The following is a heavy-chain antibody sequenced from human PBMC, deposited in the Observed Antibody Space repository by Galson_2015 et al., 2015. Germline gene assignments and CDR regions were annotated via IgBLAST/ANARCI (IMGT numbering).Heavy chain of an antibody. CDR3: ARDCLVTPGGWFDP. D-gene: IGHD4-11*01. Sequence: SLRLSCAASGFTFSSYSMNWVRQAPGKGLEWVSSISSSSSYIYYADSVKGRFTISRDNAKNSLYLQMNSLRAEDTAVYYCARDCLVTPGGWFDPWGQGTLVTVSS. CDR2: ISSSSSYI. J-gene: IGHJ5*02. CDR1: GFTFSSYS. V-gene: IGHV3-21*01.